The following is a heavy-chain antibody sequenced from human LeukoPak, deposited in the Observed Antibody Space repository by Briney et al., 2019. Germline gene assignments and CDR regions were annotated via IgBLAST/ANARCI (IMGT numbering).Heavy chain of an antibody. Sequence: SETLSLTCTVSGGSVSSTTYYWSWIRQPPGKGLEWIASINYSGSTYYNPSLKSRVTISVDTSENQFSLKLSTVTAADTAVYYCARYVVYGSGKYYFDYWSQGTLVTVSS. CDR3: ARYVVYGSGKYYFDY. D-gene: IGHD3-10*01. CDR2: INYSGST. V-gene: IGHV4-39*01. J-gene: IGHJ4*02. CDR1: GGSVSSTTYY.